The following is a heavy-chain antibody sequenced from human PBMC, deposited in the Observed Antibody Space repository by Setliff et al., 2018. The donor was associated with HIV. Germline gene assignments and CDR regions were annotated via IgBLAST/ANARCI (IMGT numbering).Heavy chain of an antibody. CDR2: TNWNGGGT. J-gene: IGHJ5*02. CDR3: AKSPNRYSPLDWFDP. D-gene: IGHD5-18*01. CDR1: GFTFDDYG. V-gene: IGHV3-20*04. Sequence: PGGSLRLSCAASGFTFDDYGMTWVRQAPGKGLEWVSGTNWNGGGTGYADSVKGRFTISRDNTKNSLYLQMNSLRSEDTALYYCAKSPNRYSPLDWFDPWGQGTLVTVSS.